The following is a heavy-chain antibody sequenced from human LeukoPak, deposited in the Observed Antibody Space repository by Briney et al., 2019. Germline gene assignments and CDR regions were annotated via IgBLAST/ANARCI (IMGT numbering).Heavy chain of an antibody. CDR2: FDPEDGET. CDR3: ATPGFGELSFDY. Sequence: GASVKVSCKVSGYTLTELSMHWVRQAPGKGLEWMGGFDPEDGETTYAQKFQGRVTMTEDTSTDTAYMELSSLRSEDTAVYYCATPGFGELSFDYWGQGTLVTVSS. J-gene: IGHJ4*02. V-gene: IGHV1-24*01. CDR1: GYTLTELS. D-gene: IGHD3-10*01.